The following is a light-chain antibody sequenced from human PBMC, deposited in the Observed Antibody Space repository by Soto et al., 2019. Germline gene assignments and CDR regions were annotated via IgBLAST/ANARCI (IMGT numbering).Light chain of an antibody. Sequence: QSVLTQPPSASGSPGQSVTISCTGTSSDVGGYNYVSWYQQHPGKAPKLMIYEVSKRPSGVPDRFSGSKSGNTVSLTVSGLQAEDEADYYCCSYAGSNNFPYVFGTGTKVTVL. CDR1: SSDVGGYNY. J-gene: IGLJ1*01. CDR2: EVS. CDR3: CSYAGSNNFPYV. V-gene: IGLV2-8*01.